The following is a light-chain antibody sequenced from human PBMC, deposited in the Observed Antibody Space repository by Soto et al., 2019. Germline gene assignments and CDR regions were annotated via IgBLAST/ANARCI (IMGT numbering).Light chain of an antibody. V-gene: IGLV2-14*01. CDR2: DVS. CDR1: SGDVGAYNY. J-gene: IGLJ1*01. CDR3: SSFTNTYSYV. Sequence: QSVLTQPASVSGSPGQSITISCTGTSGDVGAYNYVYWYQQHPGKAPRLMIYDVSNRPSGASNRFSGSKSGNTASLTISGLQAEDEADYYCSSFTNTYSYVFGTGTKVTVL.